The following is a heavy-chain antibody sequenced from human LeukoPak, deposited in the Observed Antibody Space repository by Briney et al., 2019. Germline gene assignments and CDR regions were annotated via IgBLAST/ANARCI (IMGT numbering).Heavy chain of an antibody. Sequence: GGSLRLSCAASGFTFSDYYMSWIRQAPGKGLKWISYISDSSSYTNYADSVKGRFTISRDNAKNSLYLQMNSLRAEDTAVYYCARDRVGYYFDYWGQGTLVTVSS. V-gene: IGHV3-11*05. D-gene: IGHD1-26*01. CDR2: ISDSSSYT. CDR1: GFTFSDYY. J-gene: IGHJ4*02. CDR3: ARDRVGYYFDY.